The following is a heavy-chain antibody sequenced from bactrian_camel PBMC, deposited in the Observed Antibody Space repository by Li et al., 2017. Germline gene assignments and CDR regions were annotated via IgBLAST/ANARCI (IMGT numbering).Heavy chain of an antibody. V-gene: IGHV3S40*01. CDR1: GFHFTVAD. Sequence: VQLVESGGGLVQPGGSLRLSCAASGFHFTVADMSWVRQAHGKELEWVSSIKSGGGRTQYADSVKGRFTISRDNANNTLYLQSNALQTVDTAMYYCAAEGEYGGNWCPRSVDYFGYWGQGTQVTVS. J-gene: IGHJ6*01. CDR3: AAEGEYGGNWCPRSVDYFGY. D-gene: IGHD6*01. CDR2: IKSGGGRT.